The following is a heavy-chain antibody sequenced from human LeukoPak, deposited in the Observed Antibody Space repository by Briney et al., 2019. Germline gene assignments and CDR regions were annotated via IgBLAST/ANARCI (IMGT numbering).Heavy chain of an antibody. D-gene: IGHD3-10*01. CDR1: GFTFSDYY. V-gene: IGHV3-11*04. CDR3: ARGINYYGSGSPSHYFDY. Sequence: GGSLRLSCAASGFTFSDYYMSWIRQAPGKGLEWVSYISSSGSTIYYADSVKGRFTISSDNAKNSLYLQMNSLRAEDTAVCYCARGINYYGSGSPSHYFDYWGQGTLVTVS. J-gene: IGHJ4*02. CDR2: ISSSGSTI.